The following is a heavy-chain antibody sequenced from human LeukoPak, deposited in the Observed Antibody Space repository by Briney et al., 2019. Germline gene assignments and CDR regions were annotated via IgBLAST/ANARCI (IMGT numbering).Heavy chain of an antibody. V-gene: IGHV1-69*13. D-gene: IGHD2-15*01. CDR2: IIPIFGTA. CDR1: GGTFSSYA. J-gene: IGHJ5*02. Sequence: GASVKVSCKASGGTFSSYAISWVRQAPGQGLEWMGGIIPIFGTANYAQKFQGRVTITADESTSTAYMELSSLRSEDTAVYYCARHSYCSGGSCYRGWFDPWGQGTLVTVSP. CDR3: ARHSYCSGGSCYRGWFDP.